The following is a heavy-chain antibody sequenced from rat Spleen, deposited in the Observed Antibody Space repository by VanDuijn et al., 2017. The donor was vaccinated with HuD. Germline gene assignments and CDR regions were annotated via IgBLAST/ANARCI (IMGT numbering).Heavy chain of an antibody. CDR1: GFSLTSYN. CDR3: ARSTEDYWYFDF. D-gene: IGHD1-10*01. CDR2: MWSGGST. J-gene: IGHJ1*01. V-gene: IGHV2-45*01. Sequence: QVQLMESGPGLVQPSETLSLTCTVSGFSLTSYNVHWVRQPPGKGLEWMGVMWSGGSTDYNSALKSRLSISRDTSKNQVFLKMNSLQSEDTTTYYCARSTEDYWYFDFWGPGTMVTVSS.